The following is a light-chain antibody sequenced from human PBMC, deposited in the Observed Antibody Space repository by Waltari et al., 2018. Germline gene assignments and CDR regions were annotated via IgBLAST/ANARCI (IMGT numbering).Light chain of an antibody. CDR3: QAWDSSTAI. J-gene: IGLJ2*01. Sequence: SYELTQPTSVSVSPGQTASITCSGDQLGDKYACWYQQKPGQSPVLVIYQDNNRPSGIPERFSGSNSGNTATLTIRGTQAMDEADYYCQAWDSSTAIFGGGTKLTVL. V-gene: IGLV3-1*01. CDR2: QDN. CDR1: QLGDKY.